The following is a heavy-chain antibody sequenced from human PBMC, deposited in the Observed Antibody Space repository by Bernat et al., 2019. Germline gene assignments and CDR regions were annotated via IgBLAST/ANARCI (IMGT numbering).Heavy chain of an antibody. D-gene: IGHD1-26*01. CDR3: SRGYSATYSWSGAFDI. V-gene: IGHV3-74*01. CDR2: ISGDGSST. CDR1: GFTFNKYW. J-gene: IGHJ3*02. Sequence: EVQLVESGGGLLQPGGSLRLSCAASGFTFNKYWMHWVRQDAGKGLVWVSRISGDGSSTTYADSVKGRFTIFRDNAKNTLYLQMNSLRAEDTAVYFCSRGYSATYSWSGAFDIWGQGTMVTVSS.